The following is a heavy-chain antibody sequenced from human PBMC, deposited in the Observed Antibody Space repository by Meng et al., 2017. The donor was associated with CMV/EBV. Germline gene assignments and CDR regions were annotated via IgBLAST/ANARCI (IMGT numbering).Heavy chain of an antibody. CDR1: GFTFSDYE. CDR3: ARNIAARTYYYYYYGMDV. D-gene: IGHD6-6*01. Sequence: GESLKISCAGSGFTFSDYEMSWVRQAPGKGLEWVSNIDYSGTGVYYADSMRGRFTVSRDNARNSLYLQMNSLRAEDTAVYYCARNIAARTYYYYYYGMDVWGQGTTVTVSS. CDR2: IDYSGTGV. J-gene: IGHJ6*02. V-gene: IGHV3-48*03.